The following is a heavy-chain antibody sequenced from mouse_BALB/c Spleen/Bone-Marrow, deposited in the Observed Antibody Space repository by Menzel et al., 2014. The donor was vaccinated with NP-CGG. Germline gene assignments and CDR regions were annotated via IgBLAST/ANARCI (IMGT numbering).Heavy chain of an antibody. Sequence: EVQGVESGGGLVQPGGSLKLSCAASGFTFSSYGMSWVRQTPDKRLELVATINSNGGSTYYPDSVKGRFTISRDNAKNPLYLQMSSLKSEDTAMYYCARDYYGSSFDYWGQGTTLTVSS. CDR2: INSNGGST. CDR1: GFTFSSYG. D-gene: IGHD1-1*01. CDR3: ARDYYGSSFDY. V-gene: IGHV5-6-3*01. J-gene: IGHJ2*01.